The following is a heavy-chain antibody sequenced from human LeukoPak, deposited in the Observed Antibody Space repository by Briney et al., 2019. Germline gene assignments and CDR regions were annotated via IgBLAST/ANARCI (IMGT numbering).Heavy chain of an antibody. J-gene: IGHJ4*02. CDR3: ARGSSYYDIYFDY. D-gene: IGHD2-15*01. CDR2: ISSSGSTI. V-gene: IGHV3-11*04. CDR1: GFTFSDYY. Sequence: PGGSLRLSCAASGFTFSDYYMSWIRQAPGKGLEWVSYISSSGSTIYYADTVKGRFTISRDNAKNSLYLQMNSLRAEDTAVYYCARGSSYYDIYFDYCGQGTLVTVSP.